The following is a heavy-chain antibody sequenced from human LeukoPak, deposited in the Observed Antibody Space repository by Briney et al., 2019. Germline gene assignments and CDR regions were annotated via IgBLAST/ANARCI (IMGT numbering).Heavy chain of an antibody. CDR3: ARELTVGATIDY. V-gene: IGHV3-NL1*01. D-gene: IGHD1-26*01. J-gene: IGHJ4*02. CDR2: IYGGGNS. CDR1: GFTFSSYG. Sequence: PGGSLRLSCAASGFTFSSYGMHWVRQAPGKGLEWVSGIYGGGNSYYAESVTGRFTISRDNSRNTLHLQMNSLRGEDTAVYYCARELTVGATIDYWGQGTLVTVSS.